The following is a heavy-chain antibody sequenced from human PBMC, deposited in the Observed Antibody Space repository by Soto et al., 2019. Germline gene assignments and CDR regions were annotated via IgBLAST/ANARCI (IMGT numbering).Heavy chain of an antibody. CDR3: ASEGRMATISRGEFDY. J-gene: IGHJ4*02. D-gene: IGHD5-12*01. CDR2: IYYGGST. V-gene: IGHV4-61*01. Sequence: KQSQTLSLTCTVSGGSVSSGSYYWSWIRQPPGKGLEWIGYIYYGGSTNYNPSLKSRVTISVDTSKNQFSLKLSSVTAADTAVYYCASEGRMATISRGEFDYWGQGTLVTVSS. CDR1: GGSVSSGSYY.